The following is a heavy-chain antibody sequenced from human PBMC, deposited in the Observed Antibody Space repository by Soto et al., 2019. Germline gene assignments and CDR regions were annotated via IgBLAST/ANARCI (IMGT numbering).Heavy chain of an antibody. V-gene: IGHV3-74*01. CDR2: INSDGSST. Sequence: GGSLRLSCAASGFTFNSYWMHWVRQAPGKGLVWVSRINSDGSSTSYADSVKGRFTISRDNAKNTLYLQMNSLRAEDTAVYYCARVAGRYCSGGSCYSTAFDIWGQGTMVTVSS. J-gene: IGHJ3*02. CDR3: ARVAGRYCSGGSCYSTAFDI. CDR1: GFTFNSYW. D-gene: IGHD2-15*01.